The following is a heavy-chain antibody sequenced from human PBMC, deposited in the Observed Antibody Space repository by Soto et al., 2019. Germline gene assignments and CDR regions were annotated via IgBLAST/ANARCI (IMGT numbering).Heavy chain of an antibody. V-gene: IGHV3-30*02. Sequence: SVKDRFTISRDNSENTLYLQMSSLRPEDTAVYYCAKAHSDSSGYYQCYFESWGQGTLVTVSS. D-gene: IGHD3-22*01. J-gene: IGHJ4*02. CDR3: AKAHSDSSGYYQCYFES.